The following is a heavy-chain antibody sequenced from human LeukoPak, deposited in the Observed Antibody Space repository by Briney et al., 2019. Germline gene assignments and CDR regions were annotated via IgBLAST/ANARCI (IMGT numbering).Heavy chain of an antibody. V-gene: IGHV1-3*01. J-gene: IGHJ4*02. Sequence: ASVKVSCKASGYTFTSYAMHWVRQAPGQRLEWMGWINAGNGNTKYSQKLQGRVTITRDTSASTAYMELSSLRSEDTAVYYCARGPKPSYSSSWYSFFDYWGQGTLVTVSS. CDR3: ARGPKPSYSSSWYSFFDY. D-gene: IGHD6-13*01. CDR2: INAGNGNT. CDR1: GYTFTSYA.